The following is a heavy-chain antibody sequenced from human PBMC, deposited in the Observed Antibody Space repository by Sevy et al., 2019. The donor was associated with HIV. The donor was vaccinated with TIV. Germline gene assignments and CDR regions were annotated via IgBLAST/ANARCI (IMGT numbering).Heavy chain of an antibody. CDR1: GFTFSNAW. CDR3: TTDSKKRGLSTLHDY. Sequence: GGSLRLSCAASGFTFSNAWMSWVRQAPGKGLEWVGRIKSKTDGGTTDYAAPVKGRFTISRDDSKNTLYLQMNSLKTEDTAIYYRTTDSKKRGLSTLHDYWGQGTLVTVSS. V-gene: IGHV3-15*01. D-gene: IGHD3-10*01. CDR2: IKSKTDGGTT. J-gene: IGHJ4*02.